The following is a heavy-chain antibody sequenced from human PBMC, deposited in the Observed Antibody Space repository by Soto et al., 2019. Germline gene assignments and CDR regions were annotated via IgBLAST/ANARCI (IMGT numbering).Heavy chain of an antibody. V-gene: IGHV1-18*01. CDR2: VNIYNDKT. Sequence: QVQLVQSGPEVKKPGASVKVSCQASGYTFISYGINWVRQAPGQGLEWMGWVNIYNDKTNYAQKFQGRVTMTTDTSTSTAYLELKRLRSDDTAVYYCARARGGYSYGDCWGQGTLVTVSS. J-gene: IGHJ4*02. D-gene: IGHD5-18*01. CDR3: ARARGGYSYGDC. CDR1: GYTFISYG.